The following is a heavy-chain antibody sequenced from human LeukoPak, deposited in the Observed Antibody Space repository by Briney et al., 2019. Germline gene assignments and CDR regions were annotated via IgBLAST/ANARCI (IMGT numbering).Heavy chain of an antibody. CDR2: ISSSGSTI. V-gene: IGHV3-11*04. D-gene: IGHD6-6*01. J-gene: IGHJ6*03. CDR3: ARAREQLVGGYYYYYMDV. Sequence: PGGSLRLSCAASGFTFSDYYMSWIRQAPGKGLEWVSYISSSGSTIYYADSVKGRFTISRDNAKNSLYLQMNSLRAEDTAVYYCARAREQLVGGYYYYYMDVWGKGTTVTVSS. CDR1: GFTFSDYY.